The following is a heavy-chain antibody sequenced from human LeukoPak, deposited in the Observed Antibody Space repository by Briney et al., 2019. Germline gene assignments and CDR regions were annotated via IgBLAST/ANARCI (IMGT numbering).Heavy chain of an antibody. CDR2: ISYDGSNK. CDR1: GFTFSTYA. J-gene: IGHJ4*02. Sequence: PGGSLRLSCAASGFTFSTYAMHWVRQAPGKGLEWVAVISYDGSNKYYADSVKGRFTISRDNSKNTLYLEMNSLRAEDKAVYCCARDLSGVAGYTYGRGIDYWGQGTLVTVSS. D-gene: IGHD5-18*01. V-gene: IGHV3-30*04. CDR3: ARDLSGVAGYTYGRGIDY.